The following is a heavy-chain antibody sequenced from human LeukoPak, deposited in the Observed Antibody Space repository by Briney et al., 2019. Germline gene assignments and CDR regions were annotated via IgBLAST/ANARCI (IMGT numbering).Heavy chain of an antibody. CDR2: ISGRGTT. CDR3: AKDPMVRGSTYDY. V-gene: IGHV3-23*01. D-gene: IGHD3-10*01. CDR1: GFTFSIYA. J-gene: IGHJ4*02. Sequence: GGSLRLSCAASGFTFSIYAMSWVRQAPGKGLEWVSAISGRGTTYYADSVKGRFTVSRDNSKNTLYLQMNSLRAEDTAVYYCAKDPMVRGSTYDYWGQGTLVTVSS.